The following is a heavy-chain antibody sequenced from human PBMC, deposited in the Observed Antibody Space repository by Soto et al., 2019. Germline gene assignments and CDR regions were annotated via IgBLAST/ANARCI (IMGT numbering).Heavy chain of an antibody. D-gene: IGHD1-7*01. Sequence: QVQLVQSGAEVKKPGSSVKVSCKASGGTFSSYAISWVRQAPGQGLEWMGGIIPIFGTANYAQKFQGRVTITADELTTTDXMELSRLGSEDTAVYYCARDRNYAIGGRILNWFDPWGQGTLVTVSS. CDR2: IIPIFGTA. CDR1: GGTFSSYA. V-gene: IGHV1-69*12. CDR3: ARDRNYAIGGRILNWFDP. J-gene: IGHJ5*02.